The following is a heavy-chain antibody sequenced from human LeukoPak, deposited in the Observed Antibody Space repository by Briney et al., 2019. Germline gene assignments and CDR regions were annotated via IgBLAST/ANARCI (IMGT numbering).Heavy chain of an antibody. CDR1: GYTFTSYG. V-gene: IGHV1-18*01. D-gene: IGHD1-26*01. CDR3: ARDKAWDLEY. Sequence: ASVKVSCKTSGYTFTSYGISWMRQAPGQGLEWMGWISTSKGNTRYAQNLQGSLTMTTDTFMSTAYMELRSLRSDDTAVYYCARDKAWDLEYWGQGTLVTVSS. J-gene: IGHJ4*02. CDR2: ISTSKGNT.